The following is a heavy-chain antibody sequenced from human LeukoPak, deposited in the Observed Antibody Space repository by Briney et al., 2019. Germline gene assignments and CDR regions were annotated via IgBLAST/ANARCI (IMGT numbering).Heavy chain of an antibody. CDR2: IYTSGST. D-gene: IGHD3-3*01. V-gene: IGHV4-61*02. J-gene: IGHJ4*02. Sequence: SETLSLTCTVSGGSISSGSYYWSWIRQPAGKGLEWIGRIYTSGSTNYNPSLKSRVTISVDTSKNQFSLKLSSVTAADTAVYYCARESITIFGVVIKGIDYWGQGTLVTVST. CDR1: GGSISSGSYY. CDR3: ARESITIFGVVIKGIDY.